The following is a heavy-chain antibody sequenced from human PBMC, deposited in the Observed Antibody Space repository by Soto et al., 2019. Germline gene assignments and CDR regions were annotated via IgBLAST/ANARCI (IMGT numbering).Heavy chain of an antibody. V-gene: IGHV1-2*04. Sequence: DSVKVSCKASGYPFTGYYMHLVRQAPGQGLEWMGWINPNSGGTNYAQKFQGWVTMTRDTSISTAYMELSRLRSDDTAVYYCARALNIAVAGPYNWFDPWGQGTMVTVSS. D-gene: IGHD6-19*01. CDR3: ARALNIAVAGPYNWFDP. CDR1: GYPFTGYY. CDR2: INPNSGGT. J-gene: IGHJ5*02.